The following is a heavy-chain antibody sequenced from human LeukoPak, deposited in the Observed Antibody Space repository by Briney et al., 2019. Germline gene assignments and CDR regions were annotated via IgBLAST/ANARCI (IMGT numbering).Heavy chain of an antibody. CDR2: IRYYGSNK. CDR3: AKDTHYYGSGSHFDY. CDR1: GFTFSSYG. J-gene: IGHJ4*02. V-gene: IGHV3-30*02. Sequence: GGSLRLSCAASGFTFSSYGMHWVRQAPGKGLEWVACIRYYGSNKYYADSVKGRFTISRDNSKNTLYLQMNSLRAEDTAVYYCAKDTHYYGSGSHFDYWGQGTLVTVSS. D-gene: IGHD3-10*01.